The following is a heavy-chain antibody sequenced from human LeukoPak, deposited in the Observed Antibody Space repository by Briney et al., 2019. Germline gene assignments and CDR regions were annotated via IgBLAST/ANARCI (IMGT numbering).Heavy chain of an antibody. CDR2: INHSGST. Sequence: PSETLSLTCAVYGGSFSGYYWGWIRQPPGKGLEWIGEINHSGSTNYNPSLKSRVTISVDTSKNQFSLKLSSVTAADTAVYYCARVVTTSRYYGMDVWGQGTTVTVSS. J-gene: IGHJ6*02. CDR3: ARVVTTSRYYGMDV. CDR1: GGSFSGYY. D-gene: IGHD4-11*01. V-gene: IGHV4-34*01.